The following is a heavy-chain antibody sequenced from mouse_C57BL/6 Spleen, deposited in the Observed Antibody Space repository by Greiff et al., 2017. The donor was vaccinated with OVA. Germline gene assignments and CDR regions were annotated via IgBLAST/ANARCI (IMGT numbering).Heavy chain of an antibody. CDR2: IWTGGGT. J-gene: IGHJ4*01. CDR1: GFSLTSYA. Sequence: QVQLQQSGPGLVAPSQSLSITCTVSGFSLTSYAISWVRQPPGKGLEWLGVIWTGGGTNYNSALKSRLSISKDNSKSQVFLKMNSLQTDDTARYYCARNPWGGQGAMDYWGQGTSVTVSS. D-gene: IGHD1-1*02. V-gene: IGHV2-9-1*01. CDR3: ARNPWGGQGAMDY.